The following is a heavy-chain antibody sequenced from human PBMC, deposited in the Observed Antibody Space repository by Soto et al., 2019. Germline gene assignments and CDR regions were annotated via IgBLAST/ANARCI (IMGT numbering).Heavy chain of an antibody. CDR3: AKNQERELPRVIDF. CDR2: MSGSSSTT. Sequence: GGSLRLSCATSGLTFINYAMSWVRQAPGGGLEWVSSMSGSSSTTYYADSVKGRFTISRDRSKNTLYLQMSSLRAEDTALYYCAKNQERELPRVIDFWGQGTLVTVSS. CDR1: GLTFINYA. J-gene: IGHJ4*02. V-gene: IGHV3-23*01. D-gene: IGHD1-7*01.